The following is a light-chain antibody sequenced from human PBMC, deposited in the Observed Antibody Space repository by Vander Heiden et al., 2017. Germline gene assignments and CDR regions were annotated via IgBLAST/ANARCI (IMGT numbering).Light chain of an antibody. CDR1: QSLLHSNGYNY. CDR3: RQALQAPQT. CDR2: LGS. J-gene: IGKJ2*01. V-gene: IGKV2-28*01. Sequence: QFTFSLPVTPGEPASISCRSSQSLLHSNGYNYLDWYLQKPGQSPQLLIYLGSNRASGVPDRFNGSGSGTDFTLKISRVEAEDVGVYYCRQALQAPQTFGQGTKLEIK.